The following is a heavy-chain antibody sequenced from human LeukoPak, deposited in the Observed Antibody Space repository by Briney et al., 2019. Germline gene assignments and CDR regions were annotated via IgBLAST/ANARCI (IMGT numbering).Heavy chain of an antibody. J-gene: IGHJ4*02. CDR1: GFTFSSYE. CDR2: ISGSGSPI. V-gene: IGHV3-48*03. D-gene: IGHD5-18*01. Sequence: GGSLGLSCAASGFTFSSYEMNWVRQAPGEGLEWISCISGSGSPIYYADSVKGRFTIYGDNAKNSLYLQMNSLRAEDTAVYYCARGFRHTAMFLDYWGQGTPVTVSS. CDR3: ARGFRHTAMFLDY.